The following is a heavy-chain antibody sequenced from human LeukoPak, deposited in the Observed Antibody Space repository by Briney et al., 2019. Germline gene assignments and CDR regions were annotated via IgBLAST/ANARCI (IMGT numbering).Heavy chain of an antibody. V-gene: IGHV3-7*03. D-gene: IGHD2-8*01. CDR3: AKGMSGPIVPFDY. CDR1: GFTFSSHW. Sequence: GSLRLSCAASGFTFSSHWMTWIRQAPGKGLEWVASIKKDVDEKYYVDSVKGRFTISRDNSKNTLYLQMNSLRAEDTAIYSCAKGMSGPIVPFDYWGQGTLVTVSS. J-gene: IGHJ4*02. CDR2: IKKDVDEK.